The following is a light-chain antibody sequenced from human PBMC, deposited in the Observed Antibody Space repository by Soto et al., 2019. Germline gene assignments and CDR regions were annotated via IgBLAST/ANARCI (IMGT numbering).Light chain of an antibody. V-gene: IGKV3D-15*01. J-gene: IGKJ4*01. CDR2: RTS. CDR1: QSLLHSDGKTY. CDR3: QQYNNWPLT. Sequence: DILMTQTPLSLSFTPGQPSSISCKSSQSLLHSDGKTYLAWYQQKPGQAPRLLIYRTSNRATGIPDRFSGSQSGAEFTLTISSLLSEDFAVYSCQQYNNWPLTFGGGTKVDI.